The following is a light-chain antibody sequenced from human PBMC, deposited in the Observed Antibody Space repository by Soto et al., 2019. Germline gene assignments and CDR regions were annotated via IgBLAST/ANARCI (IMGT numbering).Light chain of an antibody. CDR2: DAS. J-gene: IGKJ2*01. CDR1: QSVSSSY. CDR3: QQFGTSFPYT. V-gene: IGKV3-20*01. Sequence: EIVLTQSPGTLSLSPGERATLTCRASQSVSSSYLAWYQQKPGQPPRLLMYDASSRATGIPDRFSGSGSGTVFTLTISRLEPEDVAVYDCQQFGTSFPYTFGQGTNLDIK.